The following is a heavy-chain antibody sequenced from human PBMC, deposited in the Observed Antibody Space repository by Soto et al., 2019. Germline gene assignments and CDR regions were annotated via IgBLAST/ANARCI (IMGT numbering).Heavy chain of an antibody. Sequence: ASVKVSCKAFGYTFTSYGISWVRQAPGQGLEWMGWISAYNGDTNYAQNLQGRVTMTTDTSTSTVYMELRSLRSDDTAVYYCARDIYSGYDKLDYWGQGTLVTVSP. D-gene: IGHD5-12*01. J-gene: IGHJ4*02. V-gene: IGHV1-18*01. CDR1: GYTFTSYG. CDR3: ARDIYSGYDKLDY. CDR2: ISAYNGDT.